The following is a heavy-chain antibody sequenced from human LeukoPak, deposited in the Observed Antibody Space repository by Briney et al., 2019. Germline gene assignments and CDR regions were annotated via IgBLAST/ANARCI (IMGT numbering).Heavy chain of an antibody. D-gene: IGHD6-6*01. V-gene: IGHV1-46*01. Sequence: ASVKVSCKASGYTFTSYYMHWVRQAPGQGLEWMGIINPSGGSTSYAQKFQGRVTMTRDTSTSTVYMELSSLRSEDTAVYYCARDRGGIAARPDLGDYWGQGTLVTVSS. CDR2: INPSGGST. CDR1: GYTFTSYY. J-gene: IGHJ4*02. CDR3: ARDRGGIAARPDLGDY.